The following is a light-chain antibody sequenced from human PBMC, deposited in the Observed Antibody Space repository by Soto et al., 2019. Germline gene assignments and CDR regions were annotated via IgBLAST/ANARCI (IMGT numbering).Light chain of an antibody. CDR3: SLYISASTYV. CDR2: EVS. J-gene: IGLJ1*01. V-gene: IGLV2-18*01. Sequence: QSVLTQPPSVSGSPGQSVTISCTGTSSDVGSYNRVSWYQQPPGTAPKLMIYEVSNRPSGVPDRFSGSKSGNTASLTISGLQAEDEADYYCSLYISASTYVFGTGTKVTLL. CDR1: SSDVGSYNR.